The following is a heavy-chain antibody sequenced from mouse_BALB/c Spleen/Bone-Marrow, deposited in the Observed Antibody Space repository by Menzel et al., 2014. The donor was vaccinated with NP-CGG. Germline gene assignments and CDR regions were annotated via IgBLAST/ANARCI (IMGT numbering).Heavy chain of an antibody. CDR1: GYTFXDYA. D-gene: IGHD2-4*01. J-gene: IGHJ3*01. V-gene: IGHV1-67*01. CDR2: ISTYSGNT. CDR3: ARGTYYDSTWFAY. Sequence: VQGVESGPELVRPGVSVKISCKGSGYTFXDYAMHWVKQGHAKSLEWIGVISTYSGNTNYNQKFKGKATMTVDKSSSTAYMELARLTSVDSAIYYCARGTYYDSTWFAYWGQGTLVTVSA.